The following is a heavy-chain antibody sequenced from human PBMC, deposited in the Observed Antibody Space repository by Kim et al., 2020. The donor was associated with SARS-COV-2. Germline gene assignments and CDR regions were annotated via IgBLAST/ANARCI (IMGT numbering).Heavy chain of an antibody. Sequence: GGSLRLSCSASGFSFIDYKMHWVRQAPGKGLQYVSGISPNGGTTYYAESVKGRFTISRDNPKNTVYLQMSSLRLEDMAVYFCVKGRESAGRFDYWSQGTLVSPSS. CDR1: GFSFIDYK. D-gene: IGHD6-13*01. CDR2: ISPNGGTT. V-gene: IGHV3-64D*09. CDR3: VKGRESAGRFDY. J-gene: IGHJ4*02.